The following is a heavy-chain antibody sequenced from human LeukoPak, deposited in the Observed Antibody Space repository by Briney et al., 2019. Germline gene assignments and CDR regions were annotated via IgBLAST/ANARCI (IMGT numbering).Heavy chain of an antibody. J-gene: IGHJ3*02. CDR3: AKEGPYGSSFAFDI. CDR1: GFPFSSYA. Sequence: PGGSLRLSCSASGFPFSSYAMHWVRQAPGKGLEWVAVISYDGSNKYYADSVKGRFTISRDNSKNTLYLQMNSLRAEDTAVYCCAKEGPYGSSFAFDIWGQGTMVTVSS. CDR2: ISYDGSNK. V-gene: IGHV3-30*18. D-gene: IGHD4-17*01.